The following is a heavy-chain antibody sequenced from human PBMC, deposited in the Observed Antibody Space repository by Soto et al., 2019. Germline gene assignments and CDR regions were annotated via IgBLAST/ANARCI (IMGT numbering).Heavy chain of an antibody. CDR1: GGPMSTYY. V-gene: IGHV4-59*08. CDR3: ARQGFGELRGLVDV. Sequence: QVQLQESGPGLVKPSETLTLTCTISGGPMSTYYCSWFRQPRGQGLEWIGYMGYNGFTRYNPSLRSRVAISLDTAKNQFSLNLSSVTAADTALYYCARQGFGELRGLVDVWGQGITVTVS. J-gene: IGHJ6*02. D-gene: IGHD3-10*01. CDR2: MGYNGFT.